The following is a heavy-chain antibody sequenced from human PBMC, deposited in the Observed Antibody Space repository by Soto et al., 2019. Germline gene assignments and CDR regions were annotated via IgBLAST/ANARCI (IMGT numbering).Heavy chain of an antibody. J-gene: IGHJ4*02. V-gene: IGHV4-4*02. CDR2: IFHSGST. Sequence: QVQLQESGPGLVKPSGTLSLTCAVFGSSIRNSNWWTWVRQPPGKGLDWIGEIFHSGSTNYNSSLMGRVTISVDKANNQFSLKLSSVTAADTAVYYCTHRPMVGAAIWGQGTLVTVSS. D-gene: IGHD2-15*01. CDR3: THRPMVGAAI. CDR1: GSSIRNSNW.